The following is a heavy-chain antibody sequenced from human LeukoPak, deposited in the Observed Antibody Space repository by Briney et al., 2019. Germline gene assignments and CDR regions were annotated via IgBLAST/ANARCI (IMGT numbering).Heavy chain of an antibody. V-gene: IGHV1-18*01. CDR2: ISAYNGNT. CDR1: GYTFTSYG. D-gene: IGHD4-17*01. J-gene: IGHJ4*02. Sequence: ASVKVSCKASGYTFTSYGISWVRQAPGQGLEWMGWISAYNGNTNYAQKFQGRVTITRDTSASTAYMELSSLRSEDTAVYYCARVHDYGDYVGELDYWGQGTLVTVSS. CDR3: ARVHDYGDYVGELDY.